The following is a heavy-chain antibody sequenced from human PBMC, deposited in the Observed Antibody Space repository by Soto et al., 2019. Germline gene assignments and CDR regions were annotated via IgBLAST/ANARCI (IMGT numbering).Heavy chain of an antibody. CDR3: AIRPNGDPLTYYFNY. D-gene: IGHD4-17*01. V-gene: IGHV1-18*01. CDR2: ISAYNGNT. Sequence: GASVKVSCKASGYTFTSYGIRWVRQAPGQGLEWMGWISAYNGNTNYAQKLQGRVTMTTDTSTSTAYMELRSLRSDDTAVYYCAIRPNGDPLTYYFNYRDKGPLLTVS. CDR1: GYTFTSYG. J-gene: IGHJ4*02.